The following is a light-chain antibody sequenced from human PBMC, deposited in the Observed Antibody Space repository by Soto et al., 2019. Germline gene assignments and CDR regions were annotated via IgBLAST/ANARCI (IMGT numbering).Light chain of an antibody. CDR1: QTLYNN. CDR2: GAS. CDR3: PQYNDWPLT. J-gene: IGKJ4*01. V-gene: IGKV3-15*01. Sequence: EIVMTQSPATLSVSPGERATLSCRASQTLYNNLAWYQQKLGQAPRLLIYGASARATDIPARFSGSGSGTEFTLTISGLQSEDFAIYYCPQYNDWPLTFGGGTKVEIK.